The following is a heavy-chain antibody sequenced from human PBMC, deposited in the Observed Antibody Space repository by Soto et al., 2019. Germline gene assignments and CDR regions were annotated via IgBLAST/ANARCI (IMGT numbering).Heavy chain of an antibody. J-gene: IGHJ4*02. CDR2: ISGSGGST. CDR1: GFTFSSYA. Sequence: HPGGSLRLSCAASGFTFSSYAISCVRHAPAKGLEWVSAISGSGGSTYYADSVKGRFTISRDNSKNTLYLQMNSLRAEDTAVYYCAKVHTMVRGVIIDQGFDYWGQGTLVTVSS. D-gene: IGHD3-10*01. V-gene: IGHV3-23*01. CDR3: AKVHTMVRGVIIDQGFDY.